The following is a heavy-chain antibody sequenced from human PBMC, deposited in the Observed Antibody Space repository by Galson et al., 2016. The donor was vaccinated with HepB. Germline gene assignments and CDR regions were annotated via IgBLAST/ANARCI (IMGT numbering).Heavy chain of an antibody. CDR3: AKEEITMVRGVAMNYGMDV. CDR2: ISWNSGRL. Sequence: SLRLSCAASGFTFDNYAINWVRQAPGKGLEWVSGISWNSGRLYYADSVKGRFTITRDNAKNSLYLQMNSLRVEDTALYYCAKEEITMVRGVAMNYGMDVWGQGTTVTVSS. D-gene: IGHD3-10*01. CDR1: GFTFDNYA. V-gene: IGHV3-9*01. J-gene: IGHJ6*02.